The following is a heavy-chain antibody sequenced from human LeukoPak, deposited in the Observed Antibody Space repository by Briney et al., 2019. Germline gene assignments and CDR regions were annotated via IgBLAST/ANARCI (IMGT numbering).Heavy chain of an antibody. D-gene: IGHD6-19*01. CDR3: AREGQWLGLDY. J-gene: IGHJ4*02. CDR1: GFTFSNYS. CDR2: ISSSSSYI. V-gene: IGHV3-21*01. Sequence: GGSLRLSCAASGFTFSNYSMNWVRQAPGKGLEWVSSISSSSSYIYYADSVKGRFTISRDNAKNSLYLQMNSLRAEDTAVYYCAREGQWLGLDYWGQGTLVTVSS.